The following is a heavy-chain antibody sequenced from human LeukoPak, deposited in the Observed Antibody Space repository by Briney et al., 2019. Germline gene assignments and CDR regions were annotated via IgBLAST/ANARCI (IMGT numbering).Heavy chain of an antibody. CDR3: ALPPLDSSGGDYFDY. CDR1: GFTLSRFV. Sequence: GGSLRLSRAASGFTLSRFVMHWVREAPGKGREGGGVISYDGSNKYYADSVKGRFTISRDNSKNTLYLQMNSLRAEDTAVYYCALPPLDSSGGDYFDYWGQGTLVTVSS. V-gene: IGHV3-30*03. D-gene: IGHD6-19*01. J-gene: IGHJ4*02. CDR2: ISYDGSNK.